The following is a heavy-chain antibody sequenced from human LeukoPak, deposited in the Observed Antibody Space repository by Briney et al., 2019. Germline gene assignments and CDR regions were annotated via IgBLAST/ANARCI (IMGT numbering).Heavy chain of an antibody. D-gene: IGHD1-20*01. CDR1: GGSISSYY. CDR3: ARTITGTTSGWFDP. J-gene: IGHJ5*02. CDR2: IYTSGST. V-gene: IGHV4-4*07. Sequence: SETLSLTCTVTGGSISSYYWSWIRQPAGKGLEWIGRIYTSGSTNYNPSLKSRVTMSVDTSKNQFSLKLSSVTAADTAVYYCARTITGTTSGWFDPWGQGTLVTVSS.